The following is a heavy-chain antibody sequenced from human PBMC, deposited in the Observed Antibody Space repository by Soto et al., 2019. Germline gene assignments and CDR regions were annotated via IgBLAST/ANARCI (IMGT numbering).Heavy chain of an antibody. Sequence: PGGSLRLSCAASGFTFSDYYMSWIRQAPGKGLEWVSYISSSGSTIYYADSVKGRFTISRDNAKNSLYLQMNSLRAEDTAVYYCARVEGYCSGGSCYYYYYMDVWGKGTTVTVSS. J-gene: IGHJ6*03. V-gene: IGHV3-11*01. CDR3: ARVEGYCSGGSCYYYYYMDV. CDR2: ISSSGSTI. D-gene: IGHD2-15*01. CDR1: GFTFSDYY.